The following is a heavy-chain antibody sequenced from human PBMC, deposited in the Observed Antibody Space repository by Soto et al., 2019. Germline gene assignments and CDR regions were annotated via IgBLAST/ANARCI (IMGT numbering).Heavy chain of an antibody. J-gene: IGHJ3*02. CDR3: EVVVAATLLLSAFDI. V-gene: IGHV3-23*01. CDR2: ISGSGGST. Sequence: GGSLRLSCAASGFTFSSYAMSWVRQAPGKGLEWVSAISGSGGSTYYADSVKGRFTISRDNSKNTLYLQMNSLRAEDTAVYYCEVVVAATLLLSAFDIWGQGTMVTVSS. CDR1: GFTFSSYA. D-gene: IGHD2-15*01.